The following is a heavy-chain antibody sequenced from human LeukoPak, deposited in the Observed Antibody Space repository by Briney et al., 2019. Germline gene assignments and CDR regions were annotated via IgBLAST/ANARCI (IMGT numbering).Heavy chain of an antibody. V-gene: IGHV4-39*07. CDR3: ARGMAPPYHDAFDI. D-gene: IGHD5-24*01. J-gene: IGHJ3*02. CDR2: IYYSGST. CDR1: GGSISSSSYY. Sequence: SETLSLTCTVSGGSISSSSYYWGWIRQPPGKGLEWIGSIYYSGSTYYNPSLKSRVTISVDTSKNQFSLKLSSVTAADTAVYYCARGMAPPYHDAFDIWGQGTMVTVSS.